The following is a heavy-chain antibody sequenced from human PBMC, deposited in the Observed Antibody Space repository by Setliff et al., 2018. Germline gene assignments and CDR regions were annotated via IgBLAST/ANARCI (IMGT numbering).Heavy chain of an antibody. J-gene: IGHJ4*02. V-gene: IGHV1-46*01. CDR1: GYTLTNYY. CDR2: INPSGGLT. D-gene: IGHD6-13*01. Sequence: ASVKVSCKASGYTLTNYYMHWVRQAPGQGLEWMGIINPSGGLTRYAQKFQGQVTTSADKSISTAYLQWSSLKASDTAMYYCARALASAGTVYFDYWGQGTLVTVSS. CDR3: ARALASAGTVYFDY.